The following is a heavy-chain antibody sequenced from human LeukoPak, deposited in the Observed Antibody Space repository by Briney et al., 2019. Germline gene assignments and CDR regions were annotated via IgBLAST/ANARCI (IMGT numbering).Heavy chain of an antibody. CDR2: IIPIFGTA. CDR3: ARVRLRILRFLEWLS. D-gene: IGHD3-3*01. J-gene: IGHJ4*02. V-gene: IGHV1-69*05. Sequence: ASVKVSCKASGGTFSSYAISWVRQAPGQGLEWMGGIIPIFGTANYAQKFQGRVTITTDESTSTAYMELSSLRSEDTAVYYCARVRLRILRFLEWLSWGQGTLVTVSS. CDR1: GGTFSSYA.